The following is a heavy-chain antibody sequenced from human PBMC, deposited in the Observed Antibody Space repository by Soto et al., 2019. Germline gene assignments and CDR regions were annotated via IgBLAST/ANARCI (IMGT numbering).Heavy chain of an antibody. Sequence: VQLLESGGGLVQPGGSLRLSCVASGFTFSTYAMNWVRQAPGKGLEWVSALTPSGDSTYYADSVKGRFTISRDNSMSALYLQMNSLRVEDTAVYYCAHPRGYGVFDAYDIWGQGTTVTVSS. CDR3: AHPRGYGVFDAYDI. CDR2: LTPSGDST. V-gene: IGHV3-23*01. J-gene: IGHJ3*02. D-gene: IGHD4-17*01. CDR1: GFTFSTYA.